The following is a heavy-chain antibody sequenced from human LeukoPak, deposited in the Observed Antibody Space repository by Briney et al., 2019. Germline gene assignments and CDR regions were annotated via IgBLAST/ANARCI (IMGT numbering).Heavy chain of an antibody. CDR1: GGSISSYY. V-gene: IGHV4-4*07. Sequence: SETLSLTCTVSGGSISSYYRSWIRQPAGKGLEWIGRIYTSGSTNYNPSLKSRVTISVDKSKNQFSLKLSSVTAADTAVYYCARGTKGLGLDYWGQGTLVTVSS. J-gene: IGHJ4*02. CDR2: IYTSGST. CDR3: ARGTKGLGLDY. D-gene: IGHD2-8*01.